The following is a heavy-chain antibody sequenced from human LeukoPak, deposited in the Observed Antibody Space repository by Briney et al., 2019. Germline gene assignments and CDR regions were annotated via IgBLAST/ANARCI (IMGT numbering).Heavy chain of an antibody. V-gene: IGHV1-69*06. D-gene: IGHD3-22*01. CDR1: GGTFSSYA. CDR3: AKDQTYYYDSSGLDY. Sequence: SVKVSCKASGGTFSSYAISWVRQAPGQGLEWMGGIIPIFGTANYAQKFQGRVTITADKSTSTAYMELSSLRAEDTALYYCAKDQTYYYDSSGLDYWGQGTLVTVSP. J-gene: IGHJ4*02. CDR2: IIPIFGTA.